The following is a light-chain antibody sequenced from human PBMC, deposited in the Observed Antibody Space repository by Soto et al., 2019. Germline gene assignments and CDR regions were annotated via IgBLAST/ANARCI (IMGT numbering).Light chain of an antibody. J-gene: IGKJ2*01. Sequence: EIVLTQSPGTLSLSPGERATLSCWASQSVRSNYLAWYQQKPGQAPRLLIYGASSRATGIPDRFSGSGSATGFTLTISRLEPEDFAVYYCQQYGTSPYTFGRGTKLESK. CDR3: QQYGTSPYT. V-gene: IGKV3-20*01. CDR1: QSVRSNY. CDR2: GAS.